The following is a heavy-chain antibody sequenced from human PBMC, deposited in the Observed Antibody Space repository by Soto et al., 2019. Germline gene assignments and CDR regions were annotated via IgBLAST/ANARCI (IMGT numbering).Heavy chain of an antibody. Sequence: SETLSLTCAVYGGSFSGYYWSWIRQPPGKGLEWIGEINHSGSTNYNPSLKSRVTISVDTSKNQFSLKLSSVTAAETAVYYCARVPLLWGGELLIGWFDPWGQGTLVTVSS. CDR1: GGSFSGYY. V-gene: IGHV4-34*01. CDR3: ARVPLLWGGELLIGWFDP. J-gene: IGHJ5*02. D-gene: IGHD3-10*01. CDR2: INHSGST.